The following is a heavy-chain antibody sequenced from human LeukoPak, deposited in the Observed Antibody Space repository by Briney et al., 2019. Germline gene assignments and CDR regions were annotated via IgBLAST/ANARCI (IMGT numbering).Heavy chain of an antibody. V-gene: IGHV4-38-2*02. D-gene: IGHD1-26*01. J-gene: IGHJ4*02. CDR1: GYSISSGYY. CDR3: ASPNPWVPFDY. Sequence: SETLSLTCTVSGYSISSGYYWGWIRQPPGKGLEWIGSIHHSGSTYYNPSLKSRVTISVDTSKNQFSLKLSSVTAADTAVYYCASPNPWVPFDYWGQGTLVTVSS. CDR2: IHHSGST.